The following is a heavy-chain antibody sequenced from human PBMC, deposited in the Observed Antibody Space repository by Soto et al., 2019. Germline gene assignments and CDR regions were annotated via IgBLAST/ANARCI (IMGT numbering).Heavy chain of an antibody. Sequence: PGGSLGLSCAAFDLTLTTNAMTWAPKAPGNGLEWVSAISGSGGSTYYADSVKGRLTISRDNSKNTLYLQMNSLRAEDTAVYYCASPKDGYNPFDYWGQGTLVPVSS. CDR2: ISGSGGST. CDR3: ASPKDGYNPFDY. J-gene: IGHJ4*02. V-gene: IGHV3-23*01. D-gene: IGHD5-12*01. CDR1: DLTLTTNA.